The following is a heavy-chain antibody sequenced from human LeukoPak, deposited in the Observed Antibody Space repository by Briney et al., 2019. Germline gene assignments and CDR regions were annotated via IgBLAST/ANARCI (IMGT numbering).Heavy chain of an antibody. CDR3: AREDGDGSGSYFDY. Sequence: GASVKVSCKASGGTFSSYAISWVRQAPGQGLEWMGRIIPILGMANYAQKFQGRVTITADKSTSTAYMELSSLRSEDTAVYYCAREDGDGSGSYFDYWGQGTLVTVSS. D-gene: IGHD3-10*01. J-gene: IGHJ4*02. CDR1: GGTFSSYA. CDR2: IIPILGMA. V-gene: IGHV1-69*04.